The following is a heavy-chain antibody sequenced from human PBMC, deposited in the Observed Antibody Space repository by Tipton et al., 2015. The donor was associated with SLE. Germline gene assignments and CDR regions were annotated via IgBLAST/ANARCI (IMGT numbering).Heavy chain of an antibody. D-gene: IGHD6-6*01. Sequence: SLRLSCAASGFTFSSYAMSWVRQAPGKGLEWVAFIRYDGSNKYYADSVKGRFTISRDNSKNTLYLQMNSLRAEDTAVYYCARVSKEGIAARLYYFDYWGQGTLVTVSS. V-gene: IGHV3-30*02. CDR3: ARVSKEGIAARLYYFDY. J-gene: IGHJ4*02. CDR1: GFTFSSYA. CDR2: IRYDGSNK.